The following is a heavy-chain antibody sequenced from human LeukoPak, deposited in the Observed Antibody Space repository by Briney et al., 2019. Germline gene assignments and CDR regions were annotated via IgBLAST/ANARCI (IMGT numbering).Heavy chain of an antibody. J-gene: IGHJ4*02. V-gene: IGHV1-18*01. D-gene: IGHD6-13*01. Sequence: ASVKVSCKTSGYTFTNYGVSWVRQAPGQGLEWMGWISAYNGYTNYAQKLQGRVTMTTDTSTSTAYMELRSLRSDDTAVYYCARVKGIAAARDYWGQGTLVTVSS. CDR3: ARVKGIAAARDY. CDR2: ISAYNGYT. CDR1: GYTFTNYG.